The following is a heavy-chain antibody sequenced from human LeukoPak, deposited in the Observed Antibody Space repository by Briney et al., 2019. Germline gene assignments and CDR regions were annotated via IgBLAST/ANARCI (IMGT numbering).Heavy chain of an antibody. Sequence: GGSLRLSCAASGFTYSSYGMSWVRQAPGKGLEWGSGITGSGGSRNYADSVKGRFTISRDNSKSTLYLQINSLRADDTALYYCARGASSGWFGGVYWGQGSLVTVSS. CDR2: ITGSGGSR. J-gene: IGHJ4*02. V-gene: IGHV3-23*01. CDR3: ARGASSGWFGGVY. D-gene: IGHD6-19*01. CDR1: GFTYSSYG.